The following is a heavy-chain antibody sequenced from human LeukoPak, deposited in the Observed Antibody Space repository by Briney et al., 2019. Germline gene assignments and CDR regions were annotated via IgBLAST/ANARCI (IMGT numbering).Heavy chain of an antibody. CDR3: ARTYHYDSSGYFLPPYFDY. CDR1: GGSVSSSNYY. Sequence: SETLSLTCTVSGGSVSSSNYYWGWIRRPPGKGLEWIGSIYYRGSTYYNPSLKSRVTISVDTSENQFSLKVTSVTAADTAVYYCARTYHYDSSGYFLPPYFDYWGQGTLVTVSS. CDR2: IYYRGST. V-gene: IGHV4-39*01. D-gene: IGHD3-22*01. J-gene: IGHJ4*02.